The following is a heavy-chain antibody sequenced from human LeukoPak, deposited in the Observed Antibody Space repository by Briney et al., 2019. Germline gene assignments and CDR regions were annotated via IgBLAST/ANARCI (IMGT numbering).Heavy chain of an antibody. CDR3: ARVITIFGVVVLTGAFDI. V-gene: IGHV4-59*01. CDR1: GGSISSYY. J-gene: IGHJ3*02. Sequence: SETLSLTCTVSGGSISSYYWNWIRQTPGKGLEWIGYISNSGSTKYNPSLKSRVTISIDTSKNQFSLKLSSVTAADTAVYYCARVITIFGVVVLTGAFDIWGQGTMVTVSS. D-gene: IGHD3-3*01. CDR2: ISNSGST.